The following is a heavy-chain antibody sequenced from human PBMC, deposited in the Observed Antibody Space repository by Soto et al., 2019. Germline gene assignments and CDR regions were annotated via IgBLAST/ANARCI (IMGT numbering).Heavy chain of an antibody. V-gene: IGHV3-74*01. Sequence: EVQLVESGGGLVQPGGSLRVSCAASGFTFRRHRIHWVRQAPGKGLEWVSRIDTDGGGTSYADYVIGRFTISTDNAENTVYLQMNGLRVEDTAVYYCATVFDVWGQGTLVTVSS. D-gene: IGHD4-17*01. CDR3: ATVFDV. CDR2: IDTDGGGT. CDR1: GFTFRRHR. J-gene: IGHJ4*02.